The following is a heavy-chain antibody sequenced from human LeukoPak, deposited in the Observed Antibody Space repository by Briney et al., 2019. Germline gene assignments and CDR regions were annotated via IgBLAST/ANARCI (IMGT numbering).Heavy chain of an antibody. V-gene: IGHV3-11*05. CDR3: ARDNYESSGPQNF. D-gene: IGHD3-22*01. J-gene: IGHJ4*02. CDR2: ISGTSIST. Sequence: PGGSLRLSCAASGFTFSDYYMSWIRQAPGKGLEWLSYISGTSISTYHADSVKGRFTISRDNAKNSLYLQMNSLSAEDTAVYFCARDNYESSGPQNFWGQGTLVTVSS. CDR1: GFTFSDYY.